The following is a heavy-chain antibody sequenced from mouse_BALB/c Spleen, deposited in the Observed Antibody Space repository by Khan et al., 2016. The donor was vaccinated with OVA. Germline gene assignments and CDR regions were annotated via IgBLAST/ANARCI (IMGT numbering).Heavy chain of an antibody. CDR3: ASDVHYYGSNWAMDN. Sequence: QVQLQQPGAELARPGASVKMSCKASGYTFTSYTMHWVKQRPGQGLEWIGYIIPSTVDTNYNQKFKDKATLTADKSSSTAYMQLNSLTYEDSAVFYCASDVHYYGSNWAMDNWGQGTSVTVSS. J-gene: IGHJ4*01. CDR1: GYTFTSYT. CDR2: IIPSTVDT. D-gene: IGHD1-1*01. V-gene: IGHV1-4*01.